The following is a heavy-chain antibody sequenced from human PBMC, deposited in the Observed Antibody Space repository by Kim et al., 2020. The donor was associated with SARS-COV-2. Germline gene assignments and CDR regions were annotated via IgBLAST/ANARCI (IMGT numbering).Heavy chain of an antibody. Sequence: GGSLRLSCAASGFTFSSYAMSWVRQAPGKGLEWVSAISGSGGSTYYADSVKGRFTISTDNPKNTPYLQMNSLRAEDPAVYYCAKWGVIAARPYYYGMDVWGQGTTVTVSS. J-gene: IGHJ6*02. CDR1: GFTFSSYA. V-gene: IGHV3-23*01. CDR3: AKWGVIAARPYYYGMDV. D-gene: IGHD6-6*01. CDR2: ISGSGGST.